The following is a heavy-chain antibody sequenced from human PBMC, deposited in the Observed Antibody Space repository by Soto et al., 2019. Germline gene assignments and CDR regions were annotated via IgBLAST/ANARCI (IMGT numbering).Heavy chain of an antibody. CDR2: ISSSSSYI. V-gene: IGHV3-21*01. J-gene: IGHJ6*02. CDR3: ARGRIAVAVTLVTQLKHYYYYGMDV. Sequence: EVQLVESGGGLVKPGGSLRLSCAASGFTFSSYSMNWVRQAPGKGLEWVSSISSSSSYIYYADSVKGRFTISRDNAKNSLYLQMNSLRAEDTAVYYCARGRIAVAVTLVTQLKHYYYYGMDVWGQGTTVTVSS. D-gene: IGHD6-19*01. CDR1: GFTFSSYS.